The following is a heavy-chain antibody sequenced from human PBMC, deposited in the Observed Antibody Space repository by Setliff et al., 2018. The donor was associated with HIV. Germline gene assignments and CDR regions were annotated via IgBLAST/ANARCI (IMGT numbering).Heavy chain of an antibody. Sequence: SETLSLTCTVSGGSIRTGAYYCGWIRQPPGKGLEWIGSIYYDGRTFYKPSLKSRLTISVDTSKNQVSLKLNSMTAADTAVYFCVRGPQWLVQKGRVYYFDYWGQGALVTVSS. CDR2: IYYDGRT. J-gene: IGHJ4*02. CDR3: VRGPQWLVQKGRVYYFDY. V-gene: IGHV4-39*07. D-gene: IGHD6-19*01. CDR1: GGSIRTGAYY.